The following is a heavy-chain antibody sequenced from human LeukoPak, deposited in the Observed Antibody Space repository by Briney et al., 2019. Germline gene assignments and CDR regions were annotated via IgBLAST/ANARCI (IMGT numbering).Heavy chain of an antibody. CDR1: GGSFSGYY. Sequence: PSETLSLTCAVYGGSFSGYYWSWIRQPPGKGLEWIGSIYYSGSTYYNPSLKSRVTISVDTSKNQFSLKLSSVTAADTAVYYCAGTYYYTSGSYCNFDYWGQGTLVTVSS. D-gene: IGHD3-10*01. CDR3: AGTYYYTSGSYCNFDY. J-gene: IGHJ4*02. V-gene: IGHV4-34*01. CDR2: IYYSGST.